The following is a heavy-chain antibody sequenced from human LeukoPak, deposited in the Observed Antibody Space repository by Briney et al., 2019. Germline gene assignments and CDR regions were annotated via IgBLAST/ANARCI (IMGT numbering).Heavy chain of an antibody. V-gene: IGHV3-74*01. CDR3: ARGFCSGNQVINYFDF. CDR2: INSDGSTT. Sequence: GGSLRLSCAASGFTFITYWMHWVRQAPGKGLVWVSSINSDGSTTTYADSVKGRFTISRDNAKNMVYLQMNSLRAEDTAVDYCARGFCSGNQVINYFDFWGQGTLVTVSS. CDR1: GFTFITYW. J-gene: IGHJ4*02. D-gene: IGHD3-10*02.